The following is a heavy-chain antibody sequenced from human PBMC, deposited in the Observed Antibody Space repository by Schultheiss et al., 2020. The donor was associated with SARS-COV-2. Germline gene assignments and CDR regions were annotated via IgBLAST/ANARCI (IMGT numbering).Heavy chain of an antibody. CDR1: GYTFTSYG. CDR2: ISAYNGNT. CDR3: ARHDYDSSGYETPHWFDP. D-gene: IGHD3-22*01. J-gene: IGHJ5*02. Sequence: ASVKVSCKASGYTFTSYGISWVRQAPGQGLEWMGWISAYNGNTNYAQKLQGRVTMTTDTSTSTAYMELRSLRSDDTAVYYCARHDYDSSGYETPHWFDPWGQGTLVTVSS. V-gene: IGHV1-18*01.